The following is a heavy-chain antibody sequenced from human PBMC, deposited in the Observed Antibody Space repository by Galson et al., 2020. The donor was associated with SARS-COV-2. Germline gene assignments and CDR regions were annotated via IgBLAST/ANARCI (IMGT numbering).Heavy chain of an antibody. J-gene: IGHJ4*02. CDR1: GYTLTELS. CDR2: FDPEDGET. D-gene: IGHD3-16*01. CDR3: ATLPRGTYEGNLDS. Sequence: ASVKVSCKVSGYTLTELSMHWVRQAPGKGLAWMGGFDPEDGETIYAQKFQGRVTMTEDTSTNTAHMELSGLRSDDTAVYYCATLPRGTYEGNLDSWGQGTLVSVSS. V-gene: IGHV1-24*01.